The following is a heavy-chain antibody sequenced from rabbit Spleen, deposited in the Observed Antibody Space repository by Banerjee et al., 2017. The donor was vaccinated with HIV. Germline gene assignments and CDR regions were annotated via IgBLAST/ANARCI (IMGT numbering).Heavy chain of an antibody. CDR3: ARDRYYVSGAGYGSEL. J-gene: IGHJ4*01. CDR2: IYAGSSGST. D-gene: IGHD6-1*01. CDR1: GFDLNSFYY. V-gene: IGHV1S40*01. Sequence: QSLEESGGDLVKPGASLTLTCTASGFDLNSFYYMCWVRQAPGKGLEWIACIYAGSSGSTYYASWAKGRFTISKTSSTTVTLQMTSLTAADTATYFCARDRYYVSGAGYGSELWGPGTLVTVS.